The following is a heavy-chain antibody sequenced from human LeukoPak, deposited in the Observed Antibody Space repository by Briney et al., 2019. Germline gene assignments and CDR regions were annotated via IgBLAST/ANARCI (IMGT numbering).Heavy chain of an antibody. V-gene: IGHV3-30-3*01. Sequence: QPGRSLRLSCAASGFTFSSYAMHWVRQAPGKGLEWVAVISYDGSNKYYADSVKGRFTISRDNSKNTLYLQMNSLRAEDTAVYYCARDYGGYPKDYWGQGTLVTVSS. CDR3: ARDYGGYPKDY. CDR2: ISYDGSNK. J-gene: IGHJ4*02. D-gene: IGHD4-17*01. CDR1: GFTFSSYA.